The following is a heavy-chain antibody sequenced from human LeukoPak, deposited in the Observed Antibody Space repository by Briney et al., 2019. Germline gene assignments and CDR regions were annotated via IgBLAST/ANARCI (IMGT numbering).Heavy chain of an antibody. CDR1: GLTFSTYD. V-gene: IGHV3-13*01. CDR3: AREIRETVFTRHHYYGIDV. Sequence: PGGSLRLSCAASGLTFSTYDMHWVRQVTGKGLEWVSAIGTVDDTYYLGSVKGRFTISRENAKNVLYLQMSSLRVEDTAVYYCAREIRETVFTRHHYYGIDVWGQGTTVTVSS. J-gene: IGHJ6*02. CDR2: IGTVDDT. D-gene: IGHD1-1*01.